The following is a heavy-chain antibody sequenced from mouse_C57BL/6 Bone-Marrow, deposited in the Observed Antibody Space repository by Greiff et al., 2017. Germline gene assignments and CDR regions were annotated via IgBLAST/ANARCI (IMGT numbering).Heavy chain of an antibody. CDR1: GYAFTNYL. Sequence: QVHVKQSGAELVRPGTSVKVSCKASGYAFTNYLIEWVKQRPGQGLEWIGVISPGSGGTNYNEKFKGKATLTAEKSTRTAYMQLSSLTYEDSAVYFCTRGRLRRRYFDYWGQGTTLTVSS. J-gene: IGHJ2*01. CDR3: TRGRLRRRYFDY. D-gene: IGHD2-4*01. V-gene: IGHV1-54*01. CDR2: ISPGSGGT.